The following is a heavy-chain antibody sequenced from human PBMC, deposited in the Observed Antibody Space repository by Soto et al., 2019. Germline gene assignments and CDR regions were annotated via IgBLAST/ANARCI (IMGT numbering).Heavy chain of an antibody. CDR1: GGSFSGYY. CDR2: INHSGST. J-gene: IGHJ6*02. Sequence: QVQLQQWGAGLLKPSETLSLTCAVYGGSFSGYYWSWIRQPPGKGLEWIGEINHSGSTNYNPSLKSRVTISVDTSKNQFSLKLSSVTAADTAVYYCARGLALRYFDWGYYYYYGMDVWGQGTTVTVSS. V-gene: IGHV4-34*01. D-gene: IGHD3-9*01. CDR3: ARGLALRYFDWGYYYYYGMDV.